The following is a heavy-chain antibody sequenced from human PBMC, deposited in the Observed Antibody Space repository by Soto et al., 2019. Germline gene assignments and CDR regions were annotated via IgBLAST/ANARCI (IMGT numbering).Heavy chain of an antibody. CDR3: ARVRGGIAAAGRDYFDY. CDR1: GCSVSSGSYY. D-gene: IGHD6-13*01. CDR2: IYYSGST. J-gene: IGHJ4*02. Sequence: PXETLSLTCTVSGCSVSSGSYYWSWIRQPRGKGLEWIGYIYYSGSTNYNPSLKSRVTISVDTSKNQFSLKLSSVTAADTAVYYCARVRGGIAAAGRDYFDYWGQGTLVTVSS. V-gene: IGHV4-61*01.